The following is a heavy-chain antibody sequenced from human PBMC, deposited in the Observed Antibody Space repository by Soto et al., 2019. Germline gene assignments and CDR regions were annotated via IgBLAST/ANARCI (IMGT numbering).Heavy chain of an antibody. CDR2: IDYNGRA. Sequence: SETLSLTCSVSDGSVTGYCWSWIRQPTGKGLEWIGCIDYNGRAHYNPSLTSRVTMSLDTSNNHFSLKLSSVTTTDTAVYYCARGPDHSKVGYWGQGTLVTVSS. V-gene: IGHV4-59*02. CDR3: ARGPDHSKVGY. CDR1: DGSVTGYC. J-gene: IGHJ4*02. D-gene: IGHD4-4*01.